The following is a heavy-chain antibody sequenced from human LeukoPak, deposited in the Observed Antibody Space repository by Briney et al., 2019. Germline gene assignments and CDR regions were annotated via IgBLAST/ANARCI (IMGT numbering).Heavy chain of an antibody. Sequence: PGGSLRLSCAASGFTFSSYALTWVRQAPGKGLEWVSTISGSAGSTYYADSVKGRFTISRDNSRNTLYLQMNSLRAEDTAVYYCAKDADYSNYNDYWGQGTLVTVSS. CDR2: ISGSAGST. J-gene: IGHJ4*02. D-gene: IGHD4-11*01. CDR1: GFTFSSYA. V-gene: IGHV3-23*01. CDR3: AKDADYSNYNDY.